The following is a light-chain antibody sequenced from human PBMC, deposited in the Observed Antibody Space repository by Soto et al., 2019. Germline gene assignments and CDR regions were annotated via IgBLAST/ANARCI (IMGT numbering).Light chain of an antibody. CDR2: GAS. CDR3: QQYGRTSWT. J-gene: IGKJ1*01. Sequence: EIVFPQSPGTLSLSPGEGATLSCRASQSVSTNFFAWYQQKPGQAPRLLIYGASTRATGIPDRFSGSGSGTDFTLTISRLEPEDFAVYYCQQYGRTSWTFGQGTKV. V-gene: IGKV3-20*01. CDR1: QSVSTNF.